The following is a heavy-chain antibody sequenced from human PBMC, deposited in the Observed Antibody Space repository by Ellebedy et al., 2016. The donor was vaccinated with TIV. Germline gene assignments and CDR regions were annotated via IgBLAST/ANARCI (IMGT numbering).Heavy chain of an antibody. CDR2: MNPNSGNT. D-gene: IGHD6-13*01. CDR3: ARVSSSWYGYYYYMDV. Sequence: ASVKVSCXASGYTFTSYDINWVRQATGQGLEWMGWMNPNSGNTGYAQKFQGRVTMTRNTSISTAYMELSSLRSEDTAVYYCARVSSSWYGYYYYMDVWGKGTTVTVSS. V-gene: IGHV1-8*01. J-gene: IGHJ6*03. CDR1: GYTFTSYD.